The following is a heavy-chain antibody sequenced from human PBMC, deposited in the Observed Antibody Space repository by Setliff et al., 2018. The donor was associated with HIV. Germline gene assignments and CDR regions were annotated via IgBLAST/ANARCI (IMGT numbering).Heavy chain of an antibody. CDR3: ATGPGYSSTWYSESFQH. D-gene: IGHD6-13*01. J-gene: IGHJ1*01. V-gene: IGHV1-24*01. CDR2: FDPEDGET. CDR1: GYTLTELS. Sequence: ASVKVSCKISGYTLTELSIHWVRQAPGKGLEWMANFDPEDGETFYAQKFQGRLTMTEDTSTDTAYMELSSLRSDDTAMYYCATGPGYSSTWYSESFQHWGQGTVVTVS.